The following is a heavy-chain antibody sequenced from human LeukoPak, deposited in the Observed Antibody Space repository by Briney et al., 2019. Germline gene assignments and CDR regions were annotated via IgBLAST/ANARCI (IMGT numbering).Heavy chain of an antibody. V-gene: IGHV1-2*02. CDR3: ARDRDFWSGNQENWFDP. D-gene: IGHD3-3*01. CDR2: INPNSGGT. J-gene: IGHJ5*02. CDR1: GYTFTGYY. Sequence: ASVKVSCKASGYTFTGYYMHWVRQAPGQGLEWMGWINPNSGGTNYAQKFQGRVTMTRDTSISTAYMELSRLRSDDTAVYYCARDRDFWSGNQENWFDPWGQGTLVTVSS.